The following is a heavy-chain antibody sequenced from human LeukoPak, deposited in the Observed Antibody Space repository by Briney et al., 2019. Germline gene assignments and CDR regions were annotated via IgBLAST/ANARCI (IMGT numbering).Heavy chain of an antibody. J-gene: IGHJ4*02. CDR3: ARDRKSREGFCAGGACSPPDY. CDR1: GFAFSNYD. Sequence: PGGSLRLSCAASGFAFSNYDTNWIRQAPGNGLEWFATITRDSDLVVYALSVGDRFTISRANSKILLFLQMKGLRAGDTATYYCARDRKSREGFCAGGACSPPDYWGQGTLVTVSS. D-gene: IGHD2-8*02. CDR2: ITRDSDLV. V-gene: IGHV3-21*01.